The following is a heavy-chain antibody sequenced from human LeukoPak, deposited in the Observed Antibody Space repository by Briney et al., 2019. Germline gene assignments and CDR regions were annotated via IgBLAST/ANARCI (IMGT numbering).Heavy chain of an antibody. J-gene: IGHJ4*02. CDR1: GGSFSGYY. Sequence: PSETLSLTCAVYGGSFSGYYWSWIRQPQGKGLEWIGEINHSGSTNYNPSLKSRVTISVDTSKNQFSLKLSSVTAADTAVYYCATLNRYSSSWFDYWGQGTLVTVSS. CDR3: ATLNRYSSSWFDY. D-gene: IGHD6-13*01. CDR2: INHSGST. V-gene: IGHV4-34*01.